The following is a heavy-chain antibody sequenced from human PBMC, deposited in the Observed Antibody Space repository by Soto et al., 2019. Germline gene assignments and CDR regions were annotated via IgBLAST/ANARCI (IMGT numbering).Heavy chain of an antibody. CDR3: ARDMRYYYDSSGYYVHAFDI. V-gene: IGHV4-31*03. Sequence: SETLSLTCTVSGGSISSGGYYWSWIRQHPGKGLEWIGYIYYSGSTYYNPSLKSRVTISVDTSKNQFSLKLSSVTAADTAVYYCARDMRYYYDSSGYYVHAFDIWGQGTMVTVSS. CDR1: GGSISSGGYY. J-gene: IGHJ3*02. CDR2: IYYSGST. D-gene: IGHD3-22*01.